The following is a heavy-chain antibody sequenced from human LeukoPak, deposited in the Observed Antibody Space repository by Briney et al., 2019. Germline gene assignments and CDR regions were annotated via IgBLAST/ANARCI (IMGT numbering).Heavy chain of an antibody. CDR1: GYTFTRYG. D-gene: IGHD2-15*01. CDR3: ARDCSGGSCYDGVDY. CDR2: ISGYNGNI. V-gene: IGHV1-18*01. Sequence: ASVKVSCKASGYTFTRYGISWVRQAPGQGLEWMGWISGYNGNIKYQQKLQGRVPMTTDTSTSTAYMELRSLRSDDTAVYYCARDCSGGSCYDGVDYWGQGTLVTVSS. J-gene: IGHJ4*02.